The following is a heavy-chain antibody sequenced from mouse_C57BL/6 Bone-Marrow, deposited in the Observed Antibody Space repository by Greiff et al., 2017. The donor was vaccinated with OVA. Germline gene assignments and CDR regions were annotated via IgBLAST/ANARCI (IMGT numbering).Heavy chain of an antibody. Sequence: QVQLQQSGAELVKPGASVKMSCKASGYTFTSYWITWVKQRPGQGLEWIGDIYPGSGSTNYNEKFKSKATLTVDTSSSTAYMQLSSLTSEDSAVYYCAIADYYGSSYYYAMDYWGQGTSVTVSS. D-gene: IGHD1-1*01. J-gene: IGHJ4*01. V-gene: IGHV1-55*01. CDR3: AIADYYGSSYYYAMDY. CDR2: IYPGSGST. CDR1: GYTFTSYW.